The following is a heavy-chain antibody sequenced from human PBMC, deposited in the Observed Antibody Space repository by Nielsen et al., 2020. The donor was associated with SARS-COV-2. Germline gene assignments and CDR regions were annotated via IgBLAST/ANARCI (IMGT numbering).Heavy chain of an antibody. CDR3: ARGSDSSGYYRYFDY. V-gene: IGHV4-59*06. D-gene: IGHD3-22*01. J-gene: IGHJ4*02. CDR2: IYYSGST. Sequence: SETLSLTCTVSGGSISSYYWSWIRQHPGKGLEWIGYIYYSGSTYYNPSLKSRVTISVDTSKNQFSLKLSSVTAADTAVYYCARGSDSSGYYRYFDYWGQGTLVTVSS. CDR1: GGSISSYY.